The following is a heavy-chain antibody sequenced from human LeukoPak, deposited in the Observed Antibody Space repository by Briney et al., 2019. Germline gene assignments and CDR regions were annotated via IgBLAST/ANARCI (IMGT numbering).Heavy chain of an antibody. J-gene: IGHJ3*02. V-gene: IGHV1-69*13. CDR3: ARGASSSWYVFGAFDI. Sequence: SVKVSCKASGGTFSSYAISWVRPAPGQGLEWMGGIIPIFGTANYAQKFQGRVTITADESTSTAYMELSSLRSEDTAVYYCARGASSSWYVFGAFDIWGQGTMVTVSS. D-gene: IGHD6-13*01. CDR1: GGTFSSYA. CDR2: IIPIFGTA.